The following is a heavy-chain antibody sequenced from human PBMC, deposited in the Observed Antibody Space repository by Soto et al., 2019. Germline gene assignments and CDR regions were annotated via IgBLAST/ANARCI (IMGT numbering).Heavy chain of an antibody. CDR2: IYYSGST. Sequence: SETLSLTCTVSGGSISSGDYYWGWIRQPPGKGLEWIGKIYYSGSTYYNPSLKSRVTISVDTSKNQFSLKLSSVTAADTAVYYFARQLGSITMVRGANWFDPWGQGTLVTVSS. D-gene: IGHD3-10*01. V-gene: IGHV4-39*01. CDR1: GGSISSGDYY. J-gene: IGHJ5*02. CDR3: ARQLGSITMVRGANWFDP.